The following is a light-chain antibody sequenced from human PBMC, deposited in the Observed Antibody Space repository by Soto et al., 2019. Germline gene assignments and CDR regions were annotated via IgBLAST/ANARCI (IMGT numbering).Light chain of an antibody. V-gene: IGKV3-15*01. Sequence: EIVMTQSPATLSMSPGERATLSCRASQSVSSNLAWYQQKPGQAPRLLIYGASTRATGIPARFSGSGSVTDFSLTIFSLQSEDFAVYYCQQYNNWPPYTFGQGTKLEIK. CDR3: QQYNNWPPYT. CDR2: GAS. CDR1: QSVSSN. J-gene: IGKJ2*01.